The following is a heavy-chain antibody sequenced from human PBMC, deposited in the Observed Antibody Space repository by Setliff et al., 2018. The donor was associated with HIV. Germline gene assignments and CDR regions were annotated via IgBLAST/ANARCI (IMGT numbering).Heavy chain of an antibody. CDR1: GASINSGTYY. Sequence: SETLSLTCTVSGASINSGTYYWSWIRQPAGKGLQWIGRIYTSGSTYYSPSLKSRVTISLDTSKNQFSLRLSSVTAADTATYYCARPKYSGSWYLYYWGQGTLVTVSS. CDR3: ARPKYSGSWYLYY. V-gene: IGHV4-61*02. CDR2: IYTSGST. D-gene: IGHD1-26*01. J-gene: IGHJ4*02.